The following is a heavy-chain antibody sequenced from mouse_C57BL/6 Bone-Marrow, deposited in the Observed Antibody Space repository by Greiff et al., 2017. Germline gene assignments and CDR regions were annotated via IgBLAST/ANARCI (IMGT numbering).Heavy chain of an antibody. J-gene: IGHJ2*01. CDR1: GFSFNTYA. CDR2: IRSKSNNYAT. V-gene: IGHV10-1*01. Sequence: DVHLVESGGGLVQPKGSLKLSCAASGFSFNTYAMNWVRQAPGKGLEWVARIRSKSNNYATYYADSVKDRFTISRDDAESMLYLQMNNLKTGDTDMYYCVRHPYFEYWGKGTTLTVSS. CDR3: VRHPYFEY.